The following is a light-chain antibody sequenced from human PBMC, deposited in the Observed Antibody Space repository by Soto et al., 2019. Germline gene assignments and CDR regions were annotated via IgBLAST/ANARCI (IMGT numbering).Light chain of an antibody. V-gene: IGKV1-39*01. CDR2: AAS. Sequence: DIQMTQSPSSLSASVGDRVTITCRASQSISSYLNWYQQKPGKAPKLLIYAASSLQSGVPSRFSGSGSGTDFTLTISSLQPEDFVTYYCQHSYSTPFTFGPGTKVDIK. CDR3: QHSYSTPFT. CDR1: QSISSY. J-gene: IGKJ3*01.